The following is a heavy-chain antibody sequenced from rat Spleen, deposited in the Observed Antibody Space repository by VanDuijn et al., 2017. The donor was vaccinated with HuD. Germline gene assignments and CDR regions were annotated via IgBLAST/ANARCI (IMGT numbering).Heavy chain of an antibody. Sequence: EVQLVKSDGGLVQPGRSLKLSCVTSGFTFNYYWMTWIRQAPGKGLEWVASITNASGGTHYPDSVKGRFTISRDIAKSTLYLQMNSLRSEDTATYYCARYYGYTFDYWGQGVMVTVSS. D-gene: IGHD1-9*01. CDR2: ITNASGGT. CDR1: GFTFNYYW. V-gene: IGHV5-31*01. J-gene: IGHJ2*01. CDR3: ARYYGYTFDY.